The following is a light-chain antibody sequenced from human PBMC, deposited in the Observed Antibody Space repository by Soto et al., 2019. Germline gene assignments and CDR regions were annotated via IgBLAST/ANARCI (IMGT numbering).Light chain of an antibody. V-gene: IGLV2-14*01. CDR2: DVS. CDR1: SSDVGGYNS. J-gene: IGLJ2*01. Sequence: QSVLPQPASVSGSPGQSITISCTGTSSDVGGYNSVSWYQQHPGKAPKLMIYDVSKRPSGVSNRFSGSKSGNTASLTISGLQAEDEADYYCSSYTSSSTLVFGGGTKVTVL. CDR3: SSYTSSSTLV.